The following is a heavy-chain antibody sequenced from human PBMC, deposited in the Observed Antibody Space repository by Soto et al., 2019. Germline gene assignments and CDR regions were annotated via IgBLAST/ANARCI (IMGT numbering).Heavy chain of an antibody. CDR3: ARDRANRYYDFWSGYYSHYYGMDV. D-gene: IGHD3-3*01. V-gene: IGHV3-21*01. CDR2: ISSSSSYK. Sequence: EVQLVESGGGLVKPGGSLRLSCAASGFTFSSYSMNWVRQAPGKGLEWVSSISSSSSYKYYADSVKGRFTFSRDNAKNPLNLQINSLRAEDTAVYYCARDRANRYYDFWSGYYSHYYGMDVWGQGTTVTVSS. J-gene: IGHJ6*02. CDR1: GFTFSSYS.